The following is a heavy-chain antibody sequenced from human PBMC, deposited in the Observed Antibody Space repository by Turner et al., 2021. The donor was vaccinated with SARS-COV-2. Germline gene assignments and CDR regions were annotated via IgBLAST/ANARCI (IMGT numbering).Heavy chain of an antibody. CDR1: GYTLTELS. CDR3: ATCRDGYNWGAFHI. D-gene: IGHD5-12*01. J-gene: IGHJ3*02. V-gene: IGHV1-24*01. Sequence: QVQVVQSGAEVKKPGASGKVPCKVSGYTLTELSMHWVRQAPGKGREWMGGFDPGDGETIYAQKFQGRVTMTEDTSTDTAYMELSSLRSEDTAVYYCATCRDGYNWGAFHIWGQGTMVTVSS. CDR2: FDPGDGET.